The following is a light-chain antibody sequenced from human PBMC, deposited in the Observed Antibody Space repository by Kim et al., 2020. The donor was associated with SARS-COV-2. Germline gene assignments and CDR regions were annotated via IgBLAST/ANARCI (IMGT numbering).Light chain of an antibody. V-gene: IGLV2-18*02. CDR1: GGDVSSFTR. CDR3: SSYTSSSTYV. Sequence: GHSVTTASPATGGDVSSFTRFSWDQRPPDTAPKLMIYEVSNRPSGVPDRCSGSKSGNTASLSISGLQAEDEADYYCSSYTSSSTYVFGTGTKVTVL. J-gene: IGLJ1*01. CDR2: EVS.